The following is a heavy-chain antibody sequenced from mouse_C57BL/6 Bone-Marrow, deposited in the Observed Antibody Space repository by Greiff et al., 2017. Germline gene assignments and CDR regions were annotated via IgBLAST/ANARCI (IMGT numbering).Heavy chain of an antibody. J-gene: IGHJ3*01. Sequence: QVQLQQPGAELVMPGASVKLSCKASGYTFTSYWMHWVKQRPGQGLEWIGEIDPSDSYTNYNQKFKGKSPLTVDKSSSTAYMQLSSLTSEDSAVYYCSRDGCDGAWFAYWGQGTLVTVSA. CDR3: SRDGCDGAWFAY. CDR1: GYTFTSYW. V-gene: IGHV1-69*01. CDR2: IDPSDSYT.